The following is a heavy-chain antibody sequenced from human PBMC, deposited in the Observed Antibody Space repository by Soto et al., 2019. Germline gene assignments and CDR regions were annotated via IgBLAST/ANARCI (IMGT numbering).Heavy chain of an antibody. Sequence: SETLSLTCTVSGGSISPYYWSWIRQPPGKGLEWVGYIYYAGSTSYNPSLKSRVTISVDPSKNQFSLKLTSVTAADTAMYYCARPKTIGAAAGKGWFDPWGQGTLVTVSS. CDR1: GGSISPYY. D-gene: IGHD6-13*01. CDR3: ARPKTIGAAAGKGWFDP. J-gene: IGHJ5*02. CDR2: IYYAGST. V-gene: IGHV4-59*08.